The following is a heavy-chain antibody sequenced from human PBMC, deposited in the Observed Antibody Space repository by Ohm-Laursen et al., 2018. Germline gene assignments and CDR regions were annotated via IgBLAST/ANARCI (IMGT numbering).Heavy chain of an antibody. CDR3: ARGSYDSNWYFDV. J-gene: IGHJ2*01. D-gene: IGHD5-12*01. CDR1: GYPISSGYY. Sequence: SDTLSLTCAVSGYPISSGYYWGWIRQPPGRGPEWIGSLYHSGSSFYKPHLKSRVTISEDTSKTKFSLKLMSVTAADTAVYYCARGSYDSNWYFDVWGRGTLVTVSS. CDR2: LYHSGSS. V-gene: IGHV4-38-2*01.